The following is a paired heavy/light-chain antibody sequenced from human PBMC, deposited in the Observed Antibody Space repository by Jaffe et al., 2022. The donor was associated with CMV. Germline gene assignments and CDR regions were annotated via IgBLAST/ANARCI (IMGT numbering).Light chain of an antibody. V-gene: IGLV2-23*02. CDR3: SSYAGSGTLV. Sequence: QSALTQPASVSGSPGQSITISCTGTRSDVGSYNLVSWYQQHPGKVPKLMIYEVTKRPSGVSNRFSGSKSGNTASLTISGLQAEDEADYYCSSYAGSGTLVFGGGTNLTVL. CDR1: RSDVGSYNL. J-gene: IGLJ2*01. CDR2: EVT.
Heavy chain of an antibody. V-gene: IGHV1-46*01. D-gene: IGHD6-19*01. CDR3: ARNGNIAVAAYPEF. Sequence: QVQLVQSGAEVKKPGASVKVSCKASGYTFTTYYMHWVRQAPGQGLEWMGIINPRGGSTTYAQNFQGRVTMTGDTSTSTVYMELSSLKSEDTAVYYCARNGNIAVAAYPEFWGQGTLVTVSS. CDR2: INPRGGST. J-gene: IGHJ4*02. CDR1: GYTFTTYY.